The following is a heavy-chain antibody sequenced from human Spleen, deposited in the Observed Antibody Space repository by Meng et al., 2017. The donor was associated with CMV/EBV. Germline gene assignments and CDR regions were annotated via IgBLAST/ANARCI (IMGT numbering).Heavy chain of an antibody. V-gene: IGHV1-2*02. CDR1: GYTFTGYY. D-gene: IGHD1-7*01. CDR3: ARVEGITATPRD. CDR2: INPKSGGT. J-gene: IGHJ4*02. Sequence: CKASGYTFTGYYIHWVRQAPGQGLEWMGWINPKSGGTNYAQKFQGRITMTRDTSIRTAYLELSRLRSDDTAVYYCARVEGITATPRDWGQGTLVTVSS.